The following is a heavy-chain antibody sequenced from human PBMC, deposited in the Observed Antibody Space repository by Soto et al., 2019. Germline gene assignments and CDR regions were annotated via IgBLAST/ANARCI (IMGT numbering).Heavy chain of an antibody. J-gene: IGHJ6*02. Sequence: SETLSLTCTVSGGSISSSSYYWGWIRQPPGKGLEWIGEINHSGSTNYNPSLKSRVTISVDTSKNQFSLKLSSVTAADTAVYYCARTMKQWLVRQYYYYYYGMDVWGQGTTVTVSS. CDR3: ARTMKQWLVRQYYYYYYGMDV. CDR1: GGSISSSSYY. D-gene: IGHD6-19*01. CDR2: INHSGST. V-gene: IGHV4-39*07.